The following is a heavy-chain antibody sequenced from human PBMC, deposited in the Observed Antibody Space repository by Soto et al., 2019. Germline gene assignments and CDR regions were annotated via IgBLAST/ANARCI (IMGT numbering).Heavy chain of an antibody. D-gene: IGHD3-10*01. CDR3: ARDPYGDKPNWFDP. J-gene: IGHJ5*02. CDR1: GFTFSSYS. V-gene: IGHV3-48*02. Sequence: GGSLRLSCAASGFTFSSYSMNWVRQSPGKGLEWVSYISSSSSTIYYADSVKGRFTISRDNAKNSLYLQMNSLRDEDTAVYYCARDPYGDKPNWFDPWGQGTLVTVSS. CDR2: ISSSSSTI.